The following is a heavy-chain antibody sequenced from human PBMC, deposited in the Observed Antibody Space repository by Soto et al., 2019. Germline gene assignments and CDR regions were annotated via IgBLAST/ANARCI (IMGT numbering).Heavy chain of an antibody. Sequence: TSETLSLTCGVSGASISLVGYSWSWIRQPPGKGLEWIGYISHGGNTYYNPSLRSRVTISVDRSKNEFSLNLRSVTAADTAMYYCARYDSSGDFDYWGQGTLVTVSS. J-gene: IGHJ4*02. D-gene: IGHD3-22*01. V-gene: IGHV4-30-2*01. CDR2: ISHGGNT. CDR1: GASISLVGYS. CDR3: ARYDSSGDFDY.